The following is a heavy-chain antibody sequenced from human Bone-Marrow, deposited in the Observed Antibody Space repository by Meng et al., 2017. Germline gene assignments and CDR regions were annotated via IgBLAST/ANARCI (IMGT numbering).Heavy chain of an antibody. Sequence: QLQLQESGPGLVKPSETLSLTCTVSGDSRSSSSYYWGWIRQPPGEGLEWIGSIGHSGFTYYTPSLKSRVTVSIDTSRNQFSLWLTSVTAADTAVYYCVRSSAWVRTGFDPWGQGTLVTVSS. CDR1: GDSRSSSSYY. D-gene: IGHD6-19*01. CDR3: VRSSAWVRTGFDP. V-gene: IGHV4-39*01. J-gene: IGHJ5*02. CDR2: IGHSGFT.